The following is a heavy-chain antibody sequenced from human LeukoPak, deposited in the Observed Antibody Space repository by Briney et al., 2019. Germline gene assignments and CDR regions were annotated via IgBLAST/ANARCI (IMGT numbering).Heavy chain of an antibody. J-gene: IGHJ4*02. D-gene: IGHD5-24*01. CDR2: INPSGGST. CDR3: ARGGTRDGASRYFDY. V-gene: IGHV1-46*01. CDR1: GYTFTAYY. Sequence: GASVRVSCRASGYTFTAYYMHWVRQAPGQGLEWMGIINPSGGSTSYAQKFQGRVTMTRDTSTSTVYMELSSLRSEDTAVYYCARGGTRDGASRYFDYWGQGTLVTVSS.